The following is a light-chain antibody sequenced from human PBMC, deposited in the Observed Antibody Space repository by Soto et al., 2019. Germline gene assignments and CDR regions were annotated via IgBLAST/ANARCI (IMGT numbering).Light chain of an antibody. CDR3: QQRSNWPPGT. CDR1: QSVRSC. Sequence: EIVLTQSPATLSLSPGERATVSCRASQSVRSCLAWNQQKPGQAPRLLIYDASNRATGIPARFSGSGSGTDFTLTISSLEPEDFAVYYCQQRSNWPPGTLGQGTRLEIK. CDR2: DAS. V-gene: IGKV3-11*01. J-gene: IGKJ5*01.